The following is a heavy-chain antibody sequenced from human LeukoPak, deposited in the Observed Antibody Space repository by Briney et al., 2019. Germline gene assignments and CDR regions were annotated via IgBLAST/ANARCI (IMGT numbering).Heavy chain of an antibody. CDR3: ARYRFLEWLHDY. Sequence: ASVKVSCKASGYTFTSYDINWVRQATGQGLEWMGWISAYNGNTNYAQKLQGRVTMTTDTSTSTAYMELRSLRSDDTAVYYCARYRFLEWLHDYWGQGTLVTVSS. CDR2: ISAYNGNT. J-gene: IGHJ4*02. D-gene: IGHD3-3*01. CDR1: GYTFTSYD. V-gene: IGHV1-18*01.